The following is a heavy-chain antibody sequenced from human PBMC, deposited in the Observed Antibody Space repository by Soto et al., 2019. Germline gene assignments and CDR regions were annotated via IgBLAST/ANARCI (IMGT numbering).Heavy chain of an antibody. Sequence: QVQLVESGGGLVKPGGSLRLSCAASGFTFSDYYMSWIRQAPGEGLEWVSSISSSGPSIYYEDSVKGRFTISRDNAKNSLYLQMNSLRADDTAVYYGARGRSVDALDASGIWGQGTMVTVSS. CDR3: ARGRSVDALDASGI. D-gene: IGHD2-15*01. CDR1: GFTFSDYY. V-gene: IGHV3-11*01. J-gene: IGHJ3*02. CDR2: ISSSGPSI.